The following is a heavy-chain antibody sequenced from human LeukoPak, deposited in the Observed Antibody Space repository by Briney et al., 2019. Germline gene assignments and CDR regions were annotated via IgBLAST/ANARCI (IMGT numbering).Heavy chain of an antibody. V-gene: IGHV4-61*02. CDR1: GGSISSGSYY. D-gene: IGHD5-12*01. Sequence: SETLSLTCTVSGGSISSGSYYWSWIRQPAGKGLEWIGRIYTSGSTNYNPSLKSRVTISVDTSKNQFSLKLSSVTAADTAVYYCARVTWMRPPELRFYHYMDVWGKGTTVTVSS. CDR2: IYTSGST. J-gene: IGHJ6*03. CDR3: ARVTWMRPPELRFYHYMDV.